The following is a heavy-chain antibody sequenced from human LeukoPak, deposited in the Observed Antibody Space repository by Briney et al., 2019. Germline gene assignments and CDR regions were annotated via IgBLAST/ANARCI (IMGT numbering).Heavy chain of an antibody. V-gene: IGHV3-48*04. CDR1: GFTFSSYS. CDR2: ISSSSSTI. Sequence: GGSLRLSCAASGFTFSSYSMNWVRQAPGKGLEWVSYISSSSSTIYYADSVKGRFTISRDNAKNSLYLQMNSLRAEDTAVYYCARRYYYGSGSPNNWFDPWGQGTLVTVSS. D-gene: IGHD3-10*01. J-gene: IGHJ5*02. CDR3: ARRYYYGSGSPNNWFDP.